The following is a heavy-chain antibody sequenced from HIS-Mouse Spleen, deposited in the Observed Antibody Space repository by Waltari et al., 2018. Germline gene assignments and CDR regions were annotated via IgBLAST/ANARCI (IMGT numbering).Heavy chain of an antibody. CDR3: ARDRGGSSWLYYFDY. J-gene: IGHJ4*02. D-gene: IGHD6-13*01. CDR2: IYSGGST. V-gene: IGHV3-66*01. Sequence: EVQLLESGGGLVQPGGSRRLSCAAYGFTVSSIYMSWVSQAPGKGLVWVSVIYSGGSTYYADSVKGRFTISRDNSKNTLYLQMNSLRAEDTAVYYCARDRGGSSWLYYFDYWGQGTLVTVSS. CDR1: GFTVSSIY.